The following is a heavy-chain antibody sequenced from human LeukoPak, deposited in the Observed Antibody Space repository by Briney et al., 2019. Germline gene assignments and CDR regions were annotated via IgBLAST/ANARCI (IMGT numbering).Heavy chain of an antibody. CDR2: IRQDGSEM. J-gene: IGHJ4*02. CDR1: GFTFSSYW. Sequence: GGSLRLSCAASGFTFSSYWMSWVRQTPGKGLEWVANIRQDGSEMYYVGSVKGRFTISRDNAKNSLYLQMNSLRVEDTSIYYCARPRGYCSGGSCFPPDYWGQGTLVTVSS. CDR3: ARPRGYCSGGSCFPPDY. V-gene: IGHV3-7*01. D-gene: IGHD2-15*01.